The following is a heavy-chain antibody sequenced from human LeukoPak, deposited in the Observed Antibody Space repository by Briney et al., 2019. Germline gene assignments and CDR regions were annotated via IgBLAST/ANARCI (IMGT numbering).Heavy chain of an antibody. CDR2: TYYRSKWYY. Sequence: SQTLSLTCAISGDSVSIISVAWNWIRQSPSRGLEWLGRTYYRSKWYYEYAVSVKSPIKISPDTTKNHFSLQLTSVAPEDTAVYYCSLARSEYHYGMDVWGQGTTVTVSS. J-gene: IGHJ6*02. V-gene: IGHV6-1*01. CDR3: SLARSEYHYGMDV. CDR1: GDSVSIISVA.